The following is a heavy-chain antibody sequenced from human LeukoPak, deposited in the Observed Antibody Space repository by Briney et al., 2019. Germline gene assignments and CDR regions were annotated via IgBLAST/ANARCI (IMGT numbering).Heavy chain of an antibody. Sequence: ASVKVSCKASGYTFTSYYMHWVRQAPGQGLEWMGIINPSGGSTSYAEKFQGRVTMTRDTSTSTVYMELSSLRSEDTAVYYCARGITIFGAGNNWFDPWGQGTLVTVSS. CDR2: INPSGGST. V-gene: IGHV1-46*01. D-gene: IGHD3-3*01. J-gene: IGHJ5*02. CDR3: ARGITIFGAGNNWFDP. CDR1: GYTFTSYY.